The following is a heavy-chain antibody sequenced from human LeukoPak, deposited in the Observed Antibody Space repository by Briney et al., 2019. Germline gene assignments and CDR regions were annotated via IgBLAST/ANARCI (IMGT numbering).Heavy chain of an antibody. CDR2: ISGSGGST. J-gene: IGHJ6*03. CDR1: GFTFSNYN. Sequence: GGSLRLSCAASGFTFSNYNMNWVRQAPGKGLEWVSAISGSGGSTYYADSVKGRFTISRDNSKNTLYLQMNSLRAEDTGVYYCAKEPREYYYYMDVWGKGTTVTVSS. V-gene: IGHV3-23*01. D-gene: IGHD1-26*01. CDR3: AKEPREYYYYMDV.